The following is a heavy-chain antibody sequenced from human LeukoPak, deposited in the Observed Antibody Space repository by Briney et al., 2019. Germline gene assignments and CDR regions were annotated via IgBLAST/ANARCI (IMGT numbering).Heavy chain of an antibody. J-gene: IGHJ4*02. CDR3: AEGVGSSGYYPIDY. V-gene: IGHV3-23*01. Sequence: GGSLRLSCAASGFTFSSYAMSWVRQAPGKGLEWVSATIGSGSSTFYADSVKGRFTISRDNSKNTLYLQMNSLRAEDTAIYYCAEGVGSSGYYPIDYWGQGTLVTVSS. CDR2: TIGSGSST. CDR1: GFTFSSYA. D-gene: IGHD3-22*01.